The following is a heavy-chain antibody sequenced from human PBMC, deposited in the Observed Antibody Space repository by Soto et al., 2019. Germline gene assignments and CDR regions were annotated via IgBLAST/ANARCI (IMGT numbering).Heavy chain of an antibody. J-gene: IGHJ4*02. Sequence: GGSLRLSCAASGFTFSSYGMHWVRQAPGKGLEWVAVIWYDGSNKYYADSVKGRFTISRDNSKNTLYLQMNSLRAEDTAVYYCARDQAAYYDYVWGSYRPSLPDHWGQGTLVTVSA. D-gene: IGHD3-16*02. V-gene: IGHV3-33*01. CDR1: GFTFSSYG. CDR3: ARDQAAYYDYVWGSYRPSLPDH. CDR2: IWYDGSNK.